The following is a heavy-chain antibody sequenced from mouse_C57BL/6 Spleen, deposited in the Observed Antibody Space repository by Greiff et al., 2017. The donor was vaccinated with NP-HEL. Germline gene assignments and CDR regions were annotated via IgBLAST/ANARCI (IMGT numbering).Heavy chain of an antibody. CDR3: TRGANDYGSSYIDY. D-gene: IGHD1-1*01. J-gene: IGHJ2*01. CDR2: ISSGGDYI. V-gene: IGHV5S21*01. Sequence: EVKLVESGEGLVKPGGSLKLSCAASGFTFSSYAMSWVRQTPEKRLEWVAYISSGGDYIYYADTVKGRFTISRDNARNSLYLQMSSLKSEDTAMYYCTRGANDYGSSYIDYWGQGTTLTVSS. CDR1: GFTFSSYA.